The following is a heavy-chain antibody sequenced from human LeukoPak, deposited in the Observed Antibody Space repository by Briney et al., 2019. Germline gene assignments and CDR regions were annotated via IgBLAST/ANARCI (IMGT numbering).Heavy chain of an antibody. CDR3: ARIFSSGYYPDY. CDR1: GGSISSCSHY. J-gene: IGHJ4*02. CDR2: IYYSGST. Sequence: SETLSLTCAVSGGSISSCSHYWGWIRQPPGKGLGWIGSIYYSGSTYYNPSLKSRVTISVDTSKNQFSLKLSSVTAADAAVYYCARIFSSGYYPDYWGQGTLVTVSS. V-gene: IGHV4-39*07. D-gene: IGHD3-22*01.